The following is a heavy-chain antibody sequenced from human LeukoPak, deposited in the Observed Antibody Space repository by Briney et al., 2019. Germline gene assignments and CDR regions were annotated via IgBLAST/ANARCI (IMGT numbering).Heavy chain of an antibody. CDR3: ARADSSGYYPFDY. CDR1: GGTFSSYA. CDR2: IIPIFGPA. D-gene: IGHD3-22*01. Sequence: GASVNVSCKPSGGTFSSYAISWVRQAPGHGLDWVGGIIPIFGPANYAQKFQGRVTITADESTSTAYMELSSPRSEDTAVYYCARADSSGYYPFDYWGQGTLVTVSS. V-gene: IGHV1-69*13. J-gene: IGHJ4*02.